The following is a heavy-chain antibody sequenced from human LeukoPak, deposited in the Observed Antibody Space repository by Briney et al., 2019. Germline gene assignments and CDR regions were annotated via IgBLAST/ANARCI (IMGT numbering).Heavy chain of an antibody. CDR2: INHSGST. V-gene: IGHV4-34*01. CDR1: GGSFSGYY. Sequence: SETLSLTCAVYGGSFSGYYWSWIRQPPGKGLEWIGEINHSGSTNYNPSLKSRVTISVDTSKNQFSLKLSSVTAADTAVYYCARVAGLRLGELSSSDYWGQGTLVTVSS. D-gene: IGHD3-16*02. J-gene: IGHJ4*02. CDR3: ARVAGLRLGELSSSDY.